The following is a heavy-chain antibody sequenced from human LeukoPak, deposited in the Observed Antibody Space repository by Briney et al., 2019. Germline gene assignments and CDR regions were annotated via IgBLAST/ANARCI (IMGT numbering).Heavy chain of an antibody. CDR1: GGSFSGYY. CDR2: INHSGST. V-gene: IGHV4-34*01. Sequence: PSETLSLTCAVYGGSFSGYYWGWIRQPPGKGLEWIGEINHSGSTNYNPSLKSRVTISVDTSKNQFSLKLSSVTAADTAVYYCARGRVLPKIITMVRGVIITSPDWDYWGQGTLVTVSS. CDR3: ARGRVLPKIITMVRGVIITSPDWDY. D-gene: IGHD3-10*01. J-gene: IGHJ4*02.